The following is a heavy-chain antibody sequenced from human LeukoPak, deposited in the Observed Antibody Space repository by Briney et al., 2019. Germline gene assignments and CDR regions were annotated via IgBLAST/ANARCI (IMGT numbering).Heavy chain of an antibody. CDR3: ARGVFYYGSGNYSPSYFDY. Sequence: GGSLRVSCAASGFTFDDYGMSWVRQAPGKGLEWVSGIDWNGGSTGYADSVKGRFTISRDDAKNSLYLQMNSLRAEDTALYHCARGVFYYGSGNYSPSYFDYWGQGTLVTVSS. CDR1: GFTFDDYG. V-gene: IGHV3-20*01. CDR2: IDWNGGST. J-gene: IGHJ4*02. D-gene: IGHD3-10*01.